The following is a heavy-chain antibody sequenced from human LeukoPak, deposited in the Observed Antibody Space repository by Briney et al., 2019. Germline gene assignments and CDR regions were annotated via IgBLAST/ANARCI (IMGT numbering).Heavy chain of an antibody. V-gene: IGHV1-46*01. J-gene: IGHJ4*02. CDR1: GYTFTSYD. Sequence: ASVKVSCKASGYTFTSYDINWVRQAPGQGLEWMGIINPSGGSTSYAQKFQGRVTMTRDMSTSTVYMELSSLRSEDTAVYYCARLYTVAAAASGVVDYWGQGTLVTVSS. CDR3: ARLYTVAAAASGVVDY. D-gene: IGHD6-13*01. CDR2: INPSGGST.